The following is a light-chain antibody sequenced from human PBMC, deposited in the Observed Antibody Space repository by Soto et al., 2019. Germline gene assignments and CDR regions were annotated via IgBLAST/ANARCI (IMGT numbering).Light chain of an antibody. CDR2: DVS. CDR3: GSYTTSGTRV. Sequence: QSALTQPASVSASPGQSITISCSGTSSDVGGYNYVSWYQQRPGKVPELMIYDVSNRPSGVSNRFSGSKSGNTASLTISGLQAEDEADYYCGSYTTSGTRVFGGGTKLTVL. CDR1: SSDVGGYNY. J-gene: IGLJ3*02. V-gene: IGLV2-14*01.